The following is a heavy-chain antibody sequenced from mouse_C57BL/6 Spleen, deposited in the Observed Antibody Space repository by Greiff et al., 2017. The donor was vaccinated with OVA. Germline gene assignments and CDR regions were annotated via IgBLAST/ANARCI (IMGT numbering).Heavy chain of an antibody. CDR3: ASPIYYGNYDAMDY. D-gene: IGHD2-1*01. CDR2: ISYDGSN. CDR1: GYSITSGYY. V-gene: IGHV3-6*01. Sequence: ESGPGLVKPSQSLSLTCSVTGYSITSGYYWNWIRQFPGNKLEWMGYISYDGSNNYNPSLKNRISITRDTSKNQFFLKLNSVTTEDTATFYCASPIYYGNYDAMDYWGQGTSVTVSS. J-gene: IGHJ4*01.